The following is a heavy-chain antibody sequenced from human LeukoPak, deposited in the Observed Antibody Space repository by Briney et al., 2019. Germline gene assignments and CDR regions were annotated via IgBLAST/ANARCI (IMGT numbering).Heavy chain of an antibody. Sequence: GESLKISCKGSGYSFTSYWIGRVRQMPGKGLEWMGIIYPGDSDTRYSPSFQGQVTISADKSISTAYLQWSSLKASDTAMYYCARRAVLSARSMLGAFDIWGQGTMVTVSS. J-gene: IGHJ3*02. CDR2: IYPGDSDT. V-gene: IGHV5-51*01. D-gene: IGHD2/OR15-2a*01. CDR3: ARRAVLSARSMLGAFDI. CDR1: GYSFTSYW.